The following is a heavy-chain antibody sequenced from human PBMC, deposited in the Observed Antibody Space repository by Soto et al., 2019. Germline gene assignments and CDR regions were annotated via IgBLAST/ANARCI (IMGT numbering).Heavy chain of an antibody. J-gene: IGHJ4*02. CDR2: IYYSGSN. CDR3: ARFSSFMLFSY. Sequence: TLSLTCTVSGGSISSGDYYWSWIRQPPGKGLEWIGYIYYSGSNYYHPSLKSRVTISVDTSKNQFSLKLSSVTAADTAVYYCARFSSFMLFSYWGQGTLVTVSS. V-gene: IGHV4-30-4*01. CDR1: GGSISSGDYY. D-gene: IGHD3-10*02.